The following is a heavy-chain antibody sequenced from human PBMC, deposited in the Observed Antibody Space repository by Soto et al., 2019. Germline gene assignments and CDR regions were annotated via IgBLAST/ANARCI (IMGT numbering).Heavy chain of an antibody. CDR3: ASSYCTVGSSYRWCHFDI. D-gene: IGHD2-15*01. CDR1: GYTFADYG. V-gene: IGHV1-18*01. J-gene: IGHJ2*01. Sequence: QAHLVQSGAEVKKPGASVKVSCQAGGYTFADYGISWVRQAPGQGLEWVGWIGPYNGKTNYAQKLQDRVTMTTDTAPNTAYMELRRLRLDDTALNYCASSYCTVGSSYRWCHFDIWGRGTHFTVSS. CDR2: IGPYNGKT.